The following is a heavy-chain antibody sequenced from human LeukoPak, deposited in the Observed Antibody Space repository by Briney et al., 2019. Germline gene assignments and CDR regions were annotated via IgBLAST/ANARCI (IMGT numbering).Heavy chain of an antibody. CDR2: INNSGRST. D-gene: IGHD4/OR15-4a*01. CDR3: AKDPDYGDDY. J-gene: IGHJ4*02. V-gene: IGHV3-23*01. Sequence: TGGSLRLSCAASGFTFSRYAMTWVRQAPGKGLEWVSSINNSGRSTYYADSVKGRFTISRDNSENTLYLQMNSLRAEDTAIYYCAKDPDYGDDYWAREPWSPSPQ. CDR1: GFTFSRYA.